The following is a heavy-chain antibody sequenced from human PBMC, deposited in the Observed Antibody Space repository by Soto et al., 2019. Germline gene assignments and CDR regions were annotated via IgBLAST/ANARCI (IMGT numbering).Heavy chain of an antibody. CDR2: IIPIFGTT. Sequence: QVQLVQSGAEVKKPGSSVKVSCKASGGTFSSYAISWVRQAPGQGLEWMGGIIPIFGTTNYAQKFQGRVTITADESTSTAYMELSSLRSEDTAVYYCARVVTVVKSFHYWYFDLWGRGTLLTVSS. CDR1: GGTFSSYA. J-gene: IGHJ2*01. D-gene: IGHD2-15*01. CDR3: ARVVTVVKSFHYWYFDL. V-gene: IGHV1-69*12.